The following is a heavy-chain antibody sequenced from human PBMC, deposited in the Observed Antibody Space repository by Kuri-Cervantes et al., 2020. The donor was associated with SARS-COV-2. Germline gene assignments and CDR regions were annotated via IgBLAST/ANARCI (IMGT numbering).Heavy chain of an antibody. CDR3: AARTTVTTPPWDAFDI. V-gene: IGHV1-58*01. Sequence: SVKVSCKASGFTFSSSAVQWVRQARGQRLEWIGWIVVGSGNINYAQKFQGRVTITRDMSTSTAYMELSGLRSEDTAVYYCAARTTVTTPPWDAFDIWGQGKMVTVSS. J-gene: IGHJ3*02. CDR2: IVVGSGNI. CDR1: GFTFSSSA. D-gene: IGHD4-17*01.